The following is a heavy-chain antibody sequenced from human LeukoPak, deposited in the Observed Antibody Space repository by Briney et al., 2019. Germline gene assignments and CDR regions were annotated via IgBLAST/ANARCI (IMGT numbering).Heavy chain of an antibody. CDR2: MNPNSGNT. CDR3: ARGGGYQLPLDY. D-gene: IGHD2-2*01. V-gene: IGHV1-8*03. J-gene: IGHJ4*02. CDR1: GYTFTSYD. Sequence: ASVKVSCKASGYTFTSYDINWVRQATGQGLEWMGWMNPNSGNTGYAQKFQGRVTITRNTSISTAYMELSSLRSEDTAVYYCARGGGYQLPLDYWGQGTLVTVSS.